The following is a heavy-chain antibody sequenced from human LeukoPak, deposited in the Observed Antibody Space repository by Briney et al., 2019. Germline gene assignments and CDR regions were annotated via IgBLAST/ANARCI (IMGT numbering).Heavy chain of an antibody. D-gene: IGHD3-22*01. CDR1: GGSISSGSYY. J-gene: IGHJ6*03. Sequence: SETLSLTCTVSGGSISSGSYYWSWIRQPAGKGLEWIGCIYTSGSTNYNPSLKSRVTISVDTSKNQFSLKLSSVTAADTAVYYCARSGKWLLGYYYYYMDVWGKGTTVTISS. CDR3: ARSGKWLLGYYYYYMDV. V-gene: IGHV4-61*02. CDR2: IYTSGST.